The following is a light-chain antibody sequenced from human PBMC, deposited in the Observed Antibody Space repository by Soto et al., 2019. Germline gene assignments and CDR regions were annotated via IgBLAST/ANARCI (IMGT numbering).Light chain of an antibody. V-gene: IGKV1-39*01. Sequence: DVQMTQSPSSLSASVGDRVTITCRASQPISNYLNWYQQTPGKAPNLLIYAASSLDSGVPSRFSGGGSGTDFTLTSSSLKPEDFATYYCQQSYGTLTFGGGTKVEIK. CDR3: QQSYGTLT. CDR2: AAS. CDR1: QPISNY. J-gene: IGKJ4*01.